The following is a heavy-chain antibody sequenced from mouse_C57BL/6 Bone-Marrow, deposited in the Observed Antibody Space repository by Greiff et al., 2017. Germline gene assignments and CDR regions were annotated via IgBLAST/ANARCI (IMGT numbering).Heavy chain of an antibody. CDR3: AREGPGLMDY. CDR1: GYTFTSYW. V-gene: IGHV1-61*01. J-gene: IGHJ4*01. CDR2: IYPSDSET. D-gene: IGHD3-1*01. Sequence: QVQLQQPGAELVRPGSSVKLSCKASGYTFTSYWMDWVKQRPGQGLEWIGNIYPSDSETHYNQKFKDKATLTVDKSSSTAYMQLSSLTSEDAAVYDCAREGPGLMDYWGQGTSVTVSS.